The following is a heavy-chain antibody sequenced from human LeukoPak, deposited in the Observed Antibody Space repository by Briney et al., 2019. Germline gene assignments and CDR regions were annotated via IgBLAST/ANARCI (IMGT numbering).Heavy chain of an antibody. CDR1: GFTFSSYW. V-gene: IGHV3-7*01. D-gene: IGHD5-12*01. J-gene: IGHJ4*02. CDR3: ARVYSGYGGTPRFFDY. Sequence: GGSLRLSCAASGFTFSSYWMSWVRQAPGKGLEWVADIKQDGSEKYYADSVKGRFTISRDNAKNTLYLQMNSLRAEDTAVYYCARVYSGYGGTPRFFDYWGQGTLVTVSS. CDR2: IKQDGSEK.